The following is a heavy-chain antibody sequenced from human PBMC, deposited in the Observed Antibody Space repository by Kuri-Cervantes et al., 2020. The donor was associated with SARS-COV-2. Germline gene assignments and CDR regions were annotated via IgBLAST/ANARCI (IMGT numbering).Heavy chain of an antibody. CDR2: IHYSGST. Sequence: SETLSLTCTVSGGSISGSSYYWGWIRQPPGKGLEWIGSIHYSGSTYYNPSLKSRVTISVDTSKNQFSLKLSSVTAADTAVYYCASSPTYYDEENYFDYWGQGTLVTVSS. V-gene: IGHV4-39*01. D-gene: IGHD3-3*01. J-gene: IGHJ4*02. CDR1: GGSISGSSYY. CDR3: ASSPTYYDEENYFDY.